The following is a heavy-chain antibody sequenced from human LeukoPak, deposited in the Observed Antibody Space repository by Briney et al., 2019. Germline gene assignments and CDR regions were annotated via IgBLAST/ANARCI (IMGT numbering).Heavy chain of an antibody. D-gene: IGHD3-10*01. J-gene: IGHJ6*03. Sequence: ASVKVSCKASGYTFTSYDINWVRQATGQGLEWMGWMNPNSGNTGYAQKFQGRVTITRNTSISTAYMELSSLRSEDTAVYYCARALRKRMVRGPYYYYYMDVWGKGTTVTVSS. V-gene: IGHV1-8*03. CDR3: ARALRKRMVRGPYYYYYMDV. CDR2: MNPNSGNT. CDR1: GYTFTSYD.